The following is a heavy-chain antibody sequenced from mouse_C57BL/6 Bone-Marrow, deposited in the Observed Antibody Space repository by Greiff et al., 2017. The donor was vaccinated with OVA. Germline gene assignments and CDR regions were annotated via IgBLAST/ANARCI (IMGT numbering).Heavy chain of an antibody. CDR2: INPNNGGT. Sequence: EVQGVESGPELVKPGASVKIPCKASGYTLTDYNMDWVKQSHGKSLEWIGDINPNNGGTIYNQKFKGKATLTVDKSSSTAYMELRSLTSEDTAVYYCARRLRWYFDVWGTGTTVTVSS. CDR3: ARRLRWYFDV. D-gene: IGHD1-1*01. V-gene: IGHV1-18*01. J-gene: IGHJ1*03. CDR1: GYTLTDYN.